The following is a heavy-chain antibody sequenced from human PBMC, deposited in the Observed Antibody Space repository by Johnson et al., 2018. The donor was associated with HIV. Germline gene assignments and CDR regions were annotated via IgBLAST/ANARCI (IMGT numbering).Heavy chain of an antibody. CDR3: AKDVVPAARVWLAFDV. CDR1: GFTFSSYG. V-gene: IGHV3-30*02. J-gene: IGHJ3*01. D-gene: IGHD2-2*01. Sequence: QVQLVESGGGVVQPGGSLRLSCAASGFTFSSYGMHWVRQAPGKGLEWVAFIRYDGSNKYYADSVKGRFTISRDNSKNTLYLQMNSLRAEDTALYYCAKDVVPAARVWLAFDVWGQGTMLTVSS. CDR2: IRYDGSNK.